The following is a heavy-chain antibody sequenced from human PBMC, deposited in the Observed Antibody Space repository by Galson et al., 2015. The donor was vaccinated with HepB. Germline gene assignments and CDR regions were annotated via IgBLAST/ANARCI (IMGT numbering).Heavy chain of an antibody. CDR2: IYYSGST. Sequence: SETLSLTCTVSGGSISSYYWSWIRQPPGKGLEWIGYIYYSGSTNYNPSLKSRVTISVDTSKNQFSLKLSSVTAADTAVYYCARRRVPDYYDSSGYWTFDYWGQGTLVTVSS. CDR1: GGSISSYY. V-gene: IGHV4-59*01. CDR3: ARRRVPDYYDSSGYWTFDY. D-gene: IGHD3-22*01. J-gene: IGHJ4*02.